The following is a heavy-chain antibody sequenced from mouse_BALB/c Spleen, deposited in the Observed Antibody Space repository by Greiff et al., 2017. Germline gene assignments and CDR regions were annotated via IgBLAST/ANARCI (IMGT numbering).Heavy chain of an antibody. D-gene: IGHD1-1*01. CDR2: IYPGSGST. CDR1: GYTFTSYW. J-gene: IGHJ1*01. V-gene: IGHV1S22*01. Sequence: LQQPGSELVRPGASVKLSCKASGYTFTSYWMPWVKQRPGQGLEWIGNIYPGSGSTNYDEKFKSKATLTVDTSSSTAYMQLSSLTSEDSAVYYCTRGDIYGSSYWYFDVWGAGTTVTVSS. CDR3: TRGDIYGSSYWYFDV.